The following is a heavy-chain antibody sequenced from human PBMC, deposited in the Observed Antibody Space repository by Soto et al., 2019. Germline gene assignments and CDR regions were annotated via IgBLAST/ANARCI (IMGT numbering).Heavy chain of an antibody. CDR3: ARGGYYDSSGSRNYHYYGMDV. V-gene: IGHV1-18*01. Sequence: ASVKVSCKASGYTFTSYGISWVRQAPGQGLEWLGWISPYNDDTKYAQKLRGRVAMTTDTSSRTAYMALRSLSSDDTAVYFCARGGYYDSSGSRNYHYYGMDVWGQGTTVTVS. CDR2: ISPYNDDT. CDR1: GYTFTSYG. D-gene: IGHD3-22*01. J-gene: IGHJ6*02.